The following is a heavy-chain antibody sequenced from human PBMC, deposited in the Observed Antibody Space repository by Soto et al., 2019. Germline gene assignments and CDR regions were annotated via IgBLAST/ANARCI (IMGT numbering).Heavy chain of an antibody. V-gene: IGHV4-61*01. Sequence: SETLSLTCTVSGDSVSSGSYYWSWIRQPPGKGLEWIGYIYYSGSTNYNPSLKSRVTISVDTSKNHFSLKLSSVTAADTAVYYCAAYYYGSGSSNWFDPRGQGTLVTVSS. D-gene: IGHD3-10*01. CDR1: GDSVSSGSYY. CDR2: IYYSGST. J-gene: IGHJ5*02. CDR3: AAYYYGSGSSNWFDP.